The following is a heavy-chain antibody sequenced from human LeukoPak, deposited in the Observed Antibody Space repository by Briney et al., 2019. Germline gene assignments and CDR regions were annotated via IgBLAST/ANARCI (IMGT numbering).Heavy chain of an antibody. CDR3: GGGVTGSGKGGLDY. J-gene: IGHJ4*02. CDR1: GGSFTGYY. D-gene: IGHD3-10*01. Sequence: SETLSLTCAVDGGSFTGYYWSWIRHPPGKGLEWLGEINHSGSTNHNPSLKKRVTISGNTSQNQFSLKLRALTPADTPVFYFGGGVTGSGKGGLDYWGQGTLVTVCS. V-gene: IGHV4-34*01. CDR2: INHSGST.